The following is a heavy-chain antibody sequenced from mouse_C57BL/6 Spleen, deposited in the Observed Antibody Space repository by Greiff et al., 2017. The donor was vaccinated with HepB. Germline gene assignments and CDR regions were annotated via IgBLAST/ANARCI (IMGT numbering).Heavy chain of an antibody. V-gene: IGHV5-9-1*02. CDR3: TRGYNWYFDV. J-gene: IGHJ1*03. CDR2: ISSGGDYI. D-gene: IGHD1-2*01. CDR1: GFTFSSYA. Sequence: EVKLVESGEGLVKPGGSLKLSCAASGFTFSSYAMSWVRQTPEKRLEWVAYISSGGDYIYYADTVKGRFTISRDNARNTLYLQMSSLKSEGTAMYYCTRGYNWYFDVWGTGTTVTVSS.